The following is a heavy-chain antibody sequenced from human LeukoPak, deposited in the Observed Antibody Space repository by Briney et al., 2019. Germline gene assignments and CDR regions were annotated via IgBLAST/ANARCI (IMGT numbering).Heavy chain of an antibody. Sequence: GSSVTVSCMASGYTFSTYELNWLRPASGRGVAWVGWMNPNSGNAGIPQKSQDRVTMTRDTSISTAYMQLTSLNSEDTAVYYCARDIFSDSSVLDHSSSDAWGQGTLVTVSS. CDR2: MNPNSGNA. V-gene: IGHV1-8*01. J-gene: IGHJ5*02. CDR3: ARDIFSDSSVLDHSSSDA. CDR1: GYTFSTYE. D-gene: IGHD3-22*01.